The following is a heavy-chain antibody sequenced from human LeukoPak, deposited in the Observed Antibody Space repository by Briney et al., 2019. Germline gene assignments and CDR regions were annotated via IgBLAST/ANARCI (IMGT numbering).Heavy chain of an antibody. Sequence: GGSLRLSCAASGFTFSSYEMNWVRQAPGKGLEWVSYISSSGSTIYYADSVKGRFTISRDSAKNSLYLQMNSLRAEDTAVYYCAGWNDVVRSDPWGQGTLVTVSS. V-gene: IGHV3-48*03. CDR1: GFTFSSYE. CDR2: ISSSGSTI. D-gene: IGHD1-1*01. J-gene: IGHJ5*02. CDR3: AGWNDVVRSDP.